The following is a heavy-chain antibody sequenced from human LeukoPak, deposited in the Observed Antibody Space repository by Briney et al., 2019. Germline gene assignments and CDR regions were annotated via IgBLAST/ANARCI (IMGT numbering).Heavy chain of an antibody. CDR2: INSNGGTA. D-gene: IGHD6-19*01. J-gene: IGHJ4*02. V-gene: IGHV3-23*01. CDR1: GFTFSIYA. CDR3: VIDRGSGWYYMDL. Sequence: GGSLRLACAASGFTFSIYAMSWVRQAPGKGLGWVSVINSNGGTAHYAGSVRGRFTISRDNSKNIVSLQMKSLRADDTAIYFCVIDRGSGWYYMDLWGQGTLVTVSS.